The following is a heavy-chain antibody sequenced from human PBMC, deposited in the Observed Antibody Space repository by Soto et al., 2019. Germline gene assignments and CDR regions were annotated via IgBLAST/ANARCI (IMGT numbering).Heavy chain of an antibody. Sequence: PGGSLRLSCAAPGFTFSSYGMHWVRQAPGKGLEWVAVISYDGSNKYYADSVKGRFTISRDNSKNTLYLQMNSLRAEDTAVYYCSKDQVVGIAADEYYYYGMDVWGQGTTVTVSS. D-gene: IGHD6-13*01. CDR2: ISYDGSNK. V-gene: IGHV3-30*18. CDR1: GFTFSSYG. J-gene: IGHJ6*02. CDR3: SKDQVVGIAADEYYYYGMDV.